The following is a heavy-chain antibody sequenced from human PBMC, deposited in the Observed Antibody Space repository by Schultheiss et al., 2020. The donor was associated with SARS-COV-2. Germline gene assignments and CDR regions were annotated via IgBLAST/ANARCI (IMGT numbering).Heavy chain of an antibody. CDR3: ARGGWHYYYGMDV. D-gene: IGHD5-24*01. J-gene: IGHJ6*02. Sequence: SVTLSLTCTVSGGSISSYYWSWIRQPPGKGLEWIGEINHSGSTNYNPSLKSRVTISVDTSKNQFSLKLSSVTAADTAVYYCARGGWHYYYGMDVWGQGTTVTVSS. CDR2: INHSGST. CDR1: GGSISSYY. V-gene: IGHV4-34*01.